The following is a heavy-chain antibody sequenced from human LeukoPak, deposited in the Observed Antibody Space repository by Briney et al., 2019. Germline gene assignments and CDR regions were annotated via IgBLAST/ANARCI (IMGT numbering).Heavy chain of an antibody. CDR2: ISSSGSTI. D-gene: IGHD2-2*01. CDR3: AREGVRRFVVVPAAHLYYGMDV. Sequence: PGGSLRLSCAASGFTFSHYYMSWIRQAPGKGLEGVSYISSSGSTIYYADSVKGRFTISRDNAKNSLYLQMNSLRAEDTAVYYCAREGVRRFVVVPAAHLYYGMDVWGQGTTVTVSS. J-gene: IGHJ6*02. CDR1: GFTFSHYY. V-gene: IGHV3-11*01.